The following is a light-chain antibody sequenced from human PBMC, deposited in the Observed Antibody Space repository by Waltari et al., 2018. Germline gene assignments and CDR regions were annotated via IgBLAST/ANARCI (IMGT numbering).Light chain of an antibody. Sequence: NFMLTQPHSVSESPGKTVTISCTRSSGSIASYYVQWYQQRPGSAPTTVIYDDDLRPSGVPDLFSVSIYISSNAASLTISGLKTEDEADYCCQSYDDTTNQVFGGGTKLTVL. V-gene: IGLV6-57*04. CDR2: DDD. J-gene: IGLJ2*01. CDR3: QSYDDTTNQV. CDR1: SGSIASYY.